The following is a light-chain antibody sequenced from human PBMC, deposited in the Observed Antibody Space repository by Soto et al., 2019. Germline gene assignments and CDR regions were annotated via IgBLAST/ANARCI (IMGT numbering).Light chain of an antibody. V-gene: IGLV2-14*01. CDR3: SSYTSSSTPHV. CDR1: NSDVGGYNY. CDR2: DVS. J-gene: IGLJ1*01. Sequence: QSVLTRPSSLSGSPRQSITLSCTGTNSDVGGYNYVSWYQQHPGQAPKLMIYDVSNRPSGVSNRFSGSKSGNTASLTISGLQAEDEADYYCSSYTSSSTPHVFGTGTKVTVL.